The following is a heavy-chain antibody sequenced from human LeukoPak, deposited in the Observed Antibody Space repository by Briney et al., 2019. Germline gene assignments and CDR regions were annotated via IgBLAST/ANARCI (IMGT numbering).Heavy chain of an antibody. D-gene: IGHD4-17*01. Sequence: GGSLRLSCAASGFTFSNYAMSWVRQAPGKGLEWVSAISGSGGSTYYADSVKGRFTISRDNSKNTLFLQMNSLGAEDTAVYYCAREGPTDYGDYQPFDYWGQRTLVTVSS. CDR3: AREGPTDYGDYQPFDY. J-gene: IGHJ4*02. CDR2: ISGSGGST. CDR1: GFTFSNYA. V-gene: IGHV3-23*01.